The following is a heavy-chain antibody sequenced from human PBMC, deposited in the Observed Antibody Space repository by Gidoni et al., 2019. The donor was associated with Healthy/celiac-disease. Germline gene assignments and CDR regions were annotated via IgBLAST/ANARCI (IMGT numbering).Heavy chain of an antibody. CDR3: ARVGYYGSGSNYDAFDI. J-gene: IGHJ3*02. CDR1: GGSFSGYY. V-gene: IGHV4-34*01. Sequence: QVQLQQWVAGLLKPSETLSLTCAVYGGSFSGYYWSWIRQPPGKGLEWIGEINHSGSTNYNPSLKSRVTISVDTSKNQFSLKLSSVTAADTAVYYCARVGYYGSGSNYDAFDIWGQGTMVTVSS. D-gene: IGHD3-10*01. CDR2: INHSGST.